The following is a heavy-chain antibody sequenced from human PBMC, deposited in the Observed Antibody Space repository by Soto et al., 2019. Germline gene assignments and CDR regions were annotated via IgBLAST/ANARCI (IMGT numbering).Heavy chain of an antibody. D-gene: IGHD6-19*01. CDR1: GGSISSTNW. CDR3: VRDSGNGWKDY. J-gene: IGHJ4*02. V-gene: IGHV4-4*02. CDR2: IDHSGST. Sequence: QVQLQESGPGLVKPSGTLSLTCAVSGGSISSTNWWNWVRQPPGKGLEWIGEIDHSGSTNYNPSLKSXXTXSXXKPKNQFSLKLSSVTAADTAVYYCVRDSGNGWKDYWGQGTLVTVSS.